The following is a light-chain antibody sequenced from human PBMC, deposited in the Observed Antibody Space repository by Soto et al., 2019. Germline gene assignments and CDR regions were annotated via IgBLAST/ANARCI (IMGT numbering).Light chain of an antibody. Sequence: DLQMNQSPSSLSASVGERVTITCRASQSISTYLNWYQQKPGKAPNLLIYGASSLQSGVPSRFSGSVSGTDFTLTISSLQPEDFATYYCHQNYSTPLTFGGGTKVEIK. CDR3: HQNYSTPLT. CDR1: QSISTY. CDR2: GAS. V-gene: IGKV1-39*01. J-gene: IGKJ4*01.